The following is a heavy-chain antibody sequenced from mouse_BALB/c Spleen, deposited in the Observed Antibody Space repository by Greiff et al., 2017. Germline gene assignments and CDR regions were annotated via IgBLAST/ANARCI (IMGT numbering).Heavy chain of an antibody. V-gene: IGHV2-2*02. Sequence: QVQLKESGPGLVQPSQSLSITCTVSGFSLTSYGVHWVRQSPGKGLEWLGVIWSGGSTDYNAAFISRLSISKDNSKSQVFFKMNSLQANDTAIYYCARKAYYSYAMDYWGQGTSVTVSS. CDR3: ARKAYYSYAMDY. D-gene: IGHD2-12*01. CDR2: IWSGGST. J-gene: IGHJ4*01. CDR1: GFSLTSYG.